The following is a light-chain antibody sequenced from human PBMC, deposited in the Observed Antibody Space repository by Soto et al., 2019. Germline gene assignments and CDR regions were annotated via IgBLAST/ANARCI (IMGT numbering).Light chain of an antibody. J-gene: IGLJ1*01. CDR3: SSYAGIDILYV. CDR2: EVN. V-gene: IGLV2-8*01. CDR1: SSDVGGYNF. Sequence: QSVLTQPPSASGCPGQSVTISCTGTSSDVGGYNFVSWYQQHPGKAPKLMIYEVNKRPSGVPDRFSGSKSGNTASLAVSGLQAEDEADYYCSSYAGIDILYVFGTGTKVTVL.